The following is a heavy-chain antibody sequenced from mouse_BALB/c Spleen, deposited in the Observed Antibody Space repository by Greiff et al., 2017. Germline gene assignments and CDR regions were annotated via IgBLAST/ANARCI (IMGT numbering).Heavy chain of an antibody. D-gene: IGHD2-1*01. Sequence: DVQLQESGGGLVKPGGSLKLSCAASGFTFSSYAMSWVRQTPEKRLEWVASISSGGSTYYPDSVKGRFTISRDNARNILYLQMSSLRAEDTAMYYCARYGTYYYAMDYWGQGTSVTVSS. J-gene: IGHJ4*01. CDR3: ARYGTYYYAMDY. V-gene: IGHV5-6-5*01. CDR1: GFTFSSYA. CDR2: ISSGGST.